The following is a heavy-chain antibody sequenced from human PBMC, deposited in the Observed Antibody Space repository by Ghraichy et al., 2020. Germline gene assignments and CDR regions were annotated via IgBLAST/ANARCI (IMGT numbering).Heavy chain of an antibody. Sequence: GGSLRLSCSASGVTLTKYAFHWVRQAPGKGLEFVATLNSNGDSIYAAESVNGRFTISRDNSKNTLFFQMSSLRPEDTAVYYCVKDRGPGQDRGVIGFYYFYGLDVWGQGTTVTVSS. D-gene: IGHD3-10*01. CDR2: LNSNGDSI. CDR1: GVTLTKYA. CDR3: VKDRGPGQDRGVIGFYYFYGLDV. J-gene: IGHJ6*01. V-gene: IGHV3-64*03.